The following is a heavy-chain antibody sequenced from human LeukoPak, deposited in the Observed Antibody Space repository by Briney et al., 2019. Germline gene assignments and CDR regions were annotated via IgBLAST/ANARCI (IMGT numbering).Heavy chain of an antibody. V-gene: IGHV3-66*01. CDR2: IYSGGST. CDR1: GFTVSSNY. D-gene: IGHD3-10*01. J-gene: IGHJ4*01. CDR3: ARVWFAAGPHFDY. Sequence: PGGSLRLSCAASGFTVSSNYMSWVRQAPGKGLEWVSVIYSGGSTYYADSVKGRFTISRDNSKNTLYLQMNSLRAEDTAVYYCARVWFAAGPHFDYWGQEPWSPSPQ.